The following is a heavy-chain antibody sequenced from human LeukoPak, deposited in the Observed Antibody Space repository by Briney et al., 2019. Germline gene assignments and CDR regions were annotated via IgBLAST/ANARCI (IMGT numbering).Heavy chain of an antibody. CDR2: ISGSGGST. J-gene: IGHJ4*02. D-gene: IGHD2-2*01. CDR3: ARDQRGYCSSTSCPIDY. Sequence: GGSLRLSCAASGFTFSDYYMSWIRQAPGKGLEWVSAISGSGGSTYYADSVKGRFTISRDNAKNSLYLQMNSLRAEDTAVYYCARDQRGYCSSTSCPIDYWGQGTLVTVSS. CDR1: GFTFSDYY. V-gene: IGHV3-11*04.